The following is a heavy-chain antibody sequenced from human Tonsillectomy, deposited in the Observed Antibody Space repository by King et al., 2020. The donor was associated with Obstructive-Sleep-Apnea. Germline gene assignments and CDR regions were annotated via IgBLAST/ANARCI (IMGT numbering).Heavy chain of an antibody. D-gene: IGHD3-22*01. CDR2: ISSNGGST. CDR3: ARSSDITMIVVAWGAFDI. J-gene: IGHJ3*02. CDR1: GFTFSSYA. V-gene: IGHV3-64*01. Sequence: VQLVESGGGLVQPGGSLRLSCAASGFTFSSYAMHWVRQAPGKGLEYVSAISSNGGSTYSANSVKDRFTISRDNSKNTLFLQMGSLRAEDMAVYYCARSSDITMIVVAWGAFDIWGQGTMVTVSS.